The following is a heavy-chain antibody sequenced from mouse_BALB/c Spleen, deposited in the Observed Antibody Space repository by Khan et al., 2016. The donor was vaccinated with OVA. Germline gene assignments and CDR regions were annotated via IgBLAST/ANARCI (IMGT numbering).Heavy chain of an antibody. CDR1: GYTFTTYT. J-gene: IGHJ3*01. CDR2: INPSNDYT. D-gene: IGHD3-2*01. V-gene: IGHV1-4*01. Sequence: QVQLKQSGAELARPGASVKMSCKTSGYTFTTYTLHWVKQRPGRSLEWIGYINPSNDYTNYNQKFKDKSTLNADKSSSTAYMQLSSLTSEDSAVYYGARSGQLGLRGGFTYWGQGTLVTVSA. CDR3: ARSGQLGLRGGFTY.